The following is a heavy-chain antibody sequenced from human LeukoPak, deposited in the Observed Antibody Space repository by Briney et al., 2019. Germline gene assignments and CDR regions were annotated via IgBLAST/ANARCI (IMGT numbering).Heavy chain of an antibody. V-gene: IGHV4-59*08. CDR1: GGSISSYY. CDR3: ATHRGYSYGYDAFDI. J-gene: IGHJ3*02. D-gene: IGHD5-18*01. Sequence: SETLSLTCTVSGGSISSYYWSWIRQPPGKGLEWIGYIYYSGSPNYNPSLKSRVTISVDTSKNQFSLKLTSVAAADTAVYYCATHRGYSYGYDAFDIWGQGTMVTVSS. CDR2: IYYSGSP.